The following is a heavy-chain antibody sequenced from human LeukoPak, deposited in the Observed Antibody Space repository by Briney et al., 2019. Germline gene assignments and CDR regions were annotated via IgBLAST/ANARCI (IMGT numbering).Heavy chain of an antibody. D-gene: IGHD6-19*01. CDR2: ISSGSTI. CDR1: GFTFSSYE. V-gene: IGHV3-48*03. Sequence: GGSLRLSCAASGFTFSSYEMNWVRQAPGKGLEWVSYISSGSTIYDADSVKGRFTISRDNAKNSLYLQMNNLRAEDTAVYYCARESIAVAGAPFDYWGQGTLVTVSS. J-gene: IGHJ4*02. CDR3: ARESIAVAGAPFDY.